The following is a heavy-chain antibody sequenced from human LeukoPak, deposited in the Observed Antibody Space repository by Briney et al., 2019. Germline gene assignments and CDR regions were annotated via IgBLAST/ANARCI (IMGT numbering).Heavy chain of an antibody. D-gene: IGHD1-1*01. CDR3: ARDRGNWDDPGGYYFDY. J-gene: IGHJ4*02. Sequence: SETLSLTCTVSGDSISSYYWSWLRQPAGKRLEGIGRIYTSGSTNYNPSLKSRVTMSVDTSKNQFSLKLSSVTAADTAVYYCARDRGNWDDPGGYYFDYWGQGTLVTVSS. V-gene: IGHV4-4*07. CDR1: GDSISSYY. CDR2: IYTSGST.